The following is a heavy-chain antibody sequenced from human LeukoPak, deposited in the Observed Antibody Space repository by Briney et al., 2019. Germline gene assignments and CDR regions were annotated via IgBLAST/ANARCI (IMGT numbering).Heavy chain of an antibody. J-gene: IGHJ4*02. D-gene: IGHD3-9*01. CDR2: IWYDGSNK. V-gene: IGHV3-33*01. Sequence: GGSLRLSCAASGFTFSSYGMHWVRQAPGKGLEWVAVIWYDGSNKYYADSVKGRFTISRDNSKNTLYLQMNSLRAEDTAVYYCATQLRYFDWLPLGYWGQGTLVTV. CDR1: GFTFSSYG. CDR3: ATQLRYFDWLPLGY.